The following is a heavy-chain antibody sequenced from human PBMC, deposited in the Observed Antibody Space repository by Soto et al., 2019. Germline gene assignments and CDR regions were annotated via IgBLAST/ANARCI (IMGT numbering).Heavy chain of an antibody. CDR1: GFTFSSYG. D-gene: IGHD6-13*01. CDR3: ARDWVAAAGQQLIRY. CDR2: IGYDGSNK. V-gene: IGHV3-33*01. J-gene: IGHJ4*02. Sequence: QVQLVESGGGVVQPGRSLRLSCAASGFTFSSYGMHWVRQAPGKGLEWVAVIGYDGSNKYYADSVKGRFTISRDNSKNTLYLQMNSLRAEDTAVYYCARDWVAAAGQQLIRYWGQGTLVTVSS.